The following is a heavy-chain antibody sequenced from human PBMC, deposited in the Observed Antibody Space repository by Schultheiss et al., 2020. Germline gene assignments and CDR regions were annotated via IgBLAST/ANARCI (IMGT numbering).Heavy chain of an antibody. CDR3: ARGLHYIAAAGPLDY. D-gene: IGHD6-13*01. CDR1: GFTFSSYG. V-gene: IGHV3-33*01. Sequence: GESLKISCAASGFTFSSYGMHWVRQAPGKGLEWVAVIWYDGSNKYYADSVKGRLTISRDNSKNTLYLQMNSLRAEDTAVYYCARGLHYIAAAGPLDYWGQGTLVTVSS. CDR2: IWYDGSNK. J-gene: IGHJ4*02.